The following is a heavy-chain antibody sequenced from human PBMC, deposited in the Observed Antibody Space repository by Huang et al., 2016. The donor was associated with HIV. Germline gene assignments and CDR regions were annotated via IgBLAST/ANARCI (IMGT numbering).Heavy chain of an antibody. J-gene: IGHJ3*02. D-gene: IGHD1-20*01. CDR1: GYSFASYG. Sequence: EVQLVQSGAEVKKPGESLNISCKGSGYSFASYGIGWVRQMPGKGLEWMGIIYPGDADTRYSPSFQGQVTISADKSISTAYLQWNSLKASDTAMYYCARSGDNPPDAFHIWGQGTGVTVSS. V-gene: IGHV5-51*03. CDR2: IYPGDADT. CDR3: ARSGDNPPDAFHI.